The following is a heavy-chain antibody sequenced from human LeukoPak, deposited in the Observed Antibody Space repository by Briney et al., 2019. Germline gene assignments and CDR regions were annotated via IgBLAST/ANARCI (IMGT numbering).Heavy chain of an antibody. D-gene: IGHD3-10*01. CDR1: GGSISSYY. CDR3: ASNMVRGVIPGSFDY. V-gene: IGHV4-59*08. CDR2: IYYSGST. Sequence: SETLSLTCTVSGGSISSYYWSWIRQPPGKGLEWIGYIYYSGSTNYNPSLKSRVTISVDTSKNQFSLKLSSVTAADTAVYYCASNMVRGVIPGSFDYWGQGTLVTVSS. J-gene: IGHJ4*02.